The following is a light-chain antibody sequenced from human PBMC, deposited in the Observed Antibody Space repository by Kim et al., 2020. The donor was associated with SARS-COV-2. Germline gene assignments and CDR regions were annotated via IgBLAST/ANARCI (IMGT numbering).Light chain of an antibody. V-gene: IGKV1-5*03. CDR3: QQYSNYPRT. CDR1: QSISSW. CDR2: QAS. J-gene: IGKJ1*01. Sequence: DIQMTQSPSTLSASVGDRVTITCRASQSISSWLAWYQQKPGKVPKLLIYQASSLEGGVPSRFSGSGSGTEFTLTISSLQPDDFATYYCQQYSNYPRTFGQGTKVDIK.